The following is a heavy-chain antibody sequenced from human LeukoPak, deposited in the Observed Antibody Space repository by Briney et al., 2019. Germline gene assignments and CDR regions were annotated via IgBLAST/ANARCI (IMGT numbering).Heavy chain of an antibody. D-gene: IGHD3-10*01. Sequence: ASVKVSCKASGHTFTGYYMHWVRQAPGQGLEWMGWINPNSGGTNYAQKFQGRVTMTRDTSISTAYMELSRLRSDDTAVYYCARDRGYYGSGVFDYWGQGTLVTVSS. CDR1: GHTFTGYY. J-gene: IGHJ4*02. CDR2: INPNSGGT. V-gene: IGHV1-2*02. CDR3: ARDRGYYGSGVFDY.